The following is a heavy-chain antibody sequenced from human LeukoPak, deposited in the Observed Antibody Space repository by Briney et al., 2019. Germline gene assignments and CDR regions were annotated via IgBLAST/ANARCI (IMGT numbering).Heavy chain of an antibody. J-gene: IGHJ4*02. CDR2: IGGSGTST. D-gene: IGHD3-22*01. CDR1: GFTFSSYA. CDR3: AKGEYYDNSGYYYFDY. Sequence: GGSLRLSCAASGFTFSSYAMNWVRQAPGKGLEWVSGIGGSGTSTYYADSVKGRFTISRDNSKNTLYLQMNSLRADDTAVYSCAKGEYYDNSGYYYFDYWGQGTLVTVSS. V-gene: IGHV3-23*01.